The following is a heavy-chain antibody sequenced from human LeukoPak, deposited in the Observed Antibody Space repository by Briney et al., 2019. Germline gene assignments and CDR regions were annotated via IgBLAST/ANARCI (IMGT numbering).Heavy chain of an antibody. V-gene: IGHV4-4*07. D-gene: IGHD6-19*01. CDR3: ARDVSSGWYGGNWFDP. CDR2: IYTSGST. J-gene: IGHJ5*02. Sequence: SETLSLTCTVSGGSISSYYWSWIRQPAGKGLEWIGRIYTSGSTNYNPSLKSRVTMSVDTSKNQFSLKLSSVTAADTAVYYCARDVSSGWYGGNWFDPWGQGTLVTVSS. CDR1: GGSISSYY.